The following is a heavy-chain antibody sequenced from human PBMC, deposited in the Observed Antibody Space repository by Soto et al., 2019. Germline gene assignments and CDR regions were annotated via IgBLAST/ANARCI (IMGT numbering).Heavy chain of an antibody. V-gene: IGHV4-30-4*01. CDR3: ATESSGSPPLHFDF. Sequence: QVLLEESDPGLEKPSQTLSLTCTVSGGSVSSGDHYWSWIRQPPEKGLEWIGYVYYSGSTYYNPSLGSRVTISIDTSKNQFSLKLISVTASDAAVYFCATESSGSPPLHFDFWGQGALVSVSS. CDR1: GGSVSSGDHY. D-gene: IGHD3-22*01. J-gene: IGHJ4*02. CDR2: VYYSGST.